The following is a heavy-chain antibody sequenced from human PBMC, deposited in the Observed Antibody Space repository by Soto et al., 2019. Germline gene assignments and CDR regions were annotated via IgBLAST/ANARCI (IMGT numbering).Heavy chain of an antibody. CDR2: ISYDGSNK. Sequence: GGSLRLSCAASGFTFNTYGFHWVRQAPGKGLEWVAVISYDGSNKYYADSVKGRFTISRDNSKNTLYLQMNSLRAEDTAVYYCAKSDATGPMDVWGQGTTVTVSS. V-gene: IGHV3-30*18. J-gene: IGHJ6*02. CDR3: AKSDATGPMDV. D-gene: IGHD1-26*01. CDR1: GFTFNTYG.